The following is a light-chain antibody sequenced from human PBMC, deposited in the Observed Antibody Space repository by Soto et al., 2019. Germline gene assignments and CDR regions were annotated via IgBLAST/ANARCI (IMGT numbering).Light chain of an antibody. Sequence: EIVLTQSPGTLALSPGDRATLSCRAIQSVNNSYLAWYQQKPGQAPRLLFYGASSRATGVPDRFSGSGSGTDFTLTISRLEPEDFAVYYCQQYGSSPGLTFGGGTKVDIK. V-gene: IGKV3-20*01. CDR1: QSVNNSY. J-gene: IGKJ4*01. CDR2: GAS. CDR3: QQYGSSPGLT.